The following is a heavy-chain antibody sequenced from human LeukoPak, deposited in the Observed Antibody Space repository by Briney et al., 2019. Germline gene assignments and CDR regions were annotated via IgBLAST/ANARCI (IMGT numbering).Heavy chain of an antibody. D-gene: IGHD3-22*01. CDR1: GFTFSSYA. CDR2: ISGSGGST. J-gene: IGHJ1*01. CDR3: VKDAPQPYYYDSSGFSLQYFQH. Sequence: PGGSLRLSCAASGFTFSSYAMSWVRQAPGKGLEWVSAISGSGGSTYYADSVKGRFTISRDNSKNTLYLQMNSLRAEDTAVYYCVKDAPQPYYYDSSGFSLQYFQHWGQGTLVTVSS. V-gene: IGHV3-23*01.